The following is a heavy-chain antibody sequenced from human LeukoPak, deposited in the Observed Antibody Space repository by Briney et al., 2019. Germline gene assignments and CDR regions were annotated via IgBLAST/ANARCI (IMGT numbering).Heavy chain of an antibody. CDR3: ARDGEDCSNTSCYPDY. Sequence: GGSLRLSCAASGFTFSSYGMRWVRQAPGKGLEWVAVIWYDGSNKYYADSVKGRFTISRDNSKNTLYLQMNSLRAEDTAVYYCARDGEDCSNTSCYPDYWGQGTLVTVSS. CDR2: IWYDGSNK. J-gene: IGHJ4*02. D-gene: IGHD2-2*01. CDR1: GFTFSSYG. V-gene: IGHV3-33*01.